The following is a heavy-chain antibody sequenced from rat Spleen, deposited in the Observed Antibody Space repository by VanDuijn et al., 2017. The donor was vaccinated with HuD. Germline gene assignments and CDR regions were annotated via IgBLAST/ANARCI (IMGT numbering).Heavy chain of an antibody. Sequence: EVQLQESGPGLVKPSQSLSLTCSVTDYSITSNFWGWIRKFPGNKMEWMGYISYSGSTSYHPSLKSRVSITRDTSKNQFFLQLNSVTTEDTATYYCSSTYYGYTSFDYWVQGVMVTVSS. CDR3: SSTYYGYTSFDY. V-gene: IGHV3-1*01. D-gene: IGHD1-9*01. J-gene: IGHJ2*01. CDR1: DYSITSNF. CDR2: ISYSGST.